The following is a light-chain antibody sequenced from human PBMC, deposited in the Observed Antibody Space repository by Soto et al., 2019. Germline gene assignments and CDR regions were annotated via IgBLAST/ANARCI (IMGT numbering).Light chain of an antibody. CDR3: AAWDDSLNGVV. V-gene: IGLV1-44*01. Sequence: QSVLTQPPSASGTPGQRVTISCSGSSSNIGSNYVYWYQQIPGTAPKVLIYSNNQWPSGVPDRFSGSKSGTSASLAISELQSEDEADYYCAAWDDSLNGVVFGGGTKLTVL. J-gene: IGLJ3*02. CDR2: SNN. CDR1: SSNIGSNY.